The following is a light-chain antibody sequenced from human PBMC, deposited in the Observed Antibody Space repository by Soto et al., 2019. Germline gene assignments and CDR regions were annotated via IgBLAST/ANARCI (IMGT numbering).Light chain of an antibody. J-gene: IGKJ2*02. CDR3: QHYNNWPPWT. V-gene: IGKV3-15*01. CDR1: QSVSSN. CDR2: GAS. Sequence: EIVMTQSPATLSVSPGERATLSCRASQSVSSNLAWYQQKPGQAPRLLIYGASTRATGIPARFSGSGSGTEFTLTISSLQSEDFAVYYCQHYNNWPPWTFGKGTKLEIK.